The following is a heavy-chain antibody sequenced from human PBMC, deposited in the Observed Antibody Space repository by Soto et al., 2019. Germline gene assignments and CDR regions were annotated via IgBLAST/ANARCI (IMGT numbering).Heavy chain of an antibody. V-gene: IGHV4-59*01. D-gene: IGHD3-22*01. CDR3: ASSGYSAYFDYGLDV. CDR2: IYYSGST. Sequence: SETLSLTCTASGGAISSYYWSWIRQPPGKGLEWIGYIYYSGSTNYNPSLKSRVTISVDTSKNQFSLKLSSVNAADTAVSYCASSGYSAYFDYGLDVWGQGSRFAVSS. CDR1: GGAISSYY. J-gene: IGHJ6*02.